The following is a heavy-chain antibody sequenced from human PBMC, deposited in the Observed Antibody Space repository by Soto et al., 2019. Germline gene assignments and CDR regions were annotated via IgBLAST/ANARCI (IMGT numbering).Heavy chain of an antibody. J-gene: IGHJ6*02. CDR1: GGTFSSYA. CDR3: AMYDSSGYSYYYYGMDV. D-gene: IGHD3-22*01. CDR2: IIPIFGTA. Sequence: SVKVSCKASGGTFSSYAISWVRQAPGQGLEWMGGIIPIFGTANYAQKSQGRVTITADESTSTAYMELSSLRSEDTAVYYCAMYDSSGYSYYYYGMDVWGQGTTVTVSS. V-gene: IGHV1-69*13.